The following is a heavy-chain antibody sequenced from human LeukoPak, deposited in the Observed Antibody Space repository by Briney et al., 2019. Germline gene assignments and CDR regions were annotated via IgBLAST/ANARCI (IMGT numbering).Heavy chain of an antibody. CDR3: AKGHWGDYYDY. J-gene: IGHJ4*02. V-gene: IGHV3-30*18. CDR2: ISYDGSNK. Sequence: GGSLRLSCAASGFTFSSYGMHWVRQAPGKGLEWVAVISYDGSNKYYADSVKGRFTISRDNFKNTLYLQMNSLRAEDTAVYYCAKGHWGDYYDYWGQGTLVTVSS. D-gene: IGHD3-16*01. CDR1: GFTFSSYG.